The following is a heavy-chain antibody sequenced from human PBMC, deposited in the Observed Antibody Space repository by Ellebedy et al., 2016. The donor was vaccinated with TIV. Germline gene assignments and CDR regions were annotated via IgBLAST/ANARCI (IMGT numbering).Heavy chain of an antibody. J-gene: IGHJ5*02. Sequence: PWGSLRLSCAVSGFTFSSYEMNWVRQAPGKGLEWVSYISGSASVTAYADPVKGRFTISRDNARTSLYLQMNSLRVDDTAMYYCARSYGARTSGPWGQGTLVTVSS. CDR3: ARSYGARTSGP. CDR2: ISGSASVT. CDR1: GFTFSSYE. D-gene: IGHD3-16*01. V-gene: IGHV3-48*03.